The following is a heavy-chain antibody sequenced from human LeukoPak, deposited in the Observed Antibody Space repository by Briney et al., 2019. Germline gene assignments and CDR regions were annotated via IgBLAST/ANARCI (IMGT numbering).Heavy chain of an antibody. D-gene: IGHD2-2*01. J-gene: IGHJ4*02. Sequence: GGSLRLSCAASGFTFDDYAMHWVRQAPGKGLEWVSGISWNSGSIGYADSVKGRFTISRDNAKNSLYLQMNSLRAEDTAVYYCARGYCSSTSCYDFDYWGQGALVTVSS. V-gene: IGHV3-9*01. CDR1: GFTFDDYA. CDR3: ARGYCSSTSCYDFDY. CDR2: ISWNSGSI.